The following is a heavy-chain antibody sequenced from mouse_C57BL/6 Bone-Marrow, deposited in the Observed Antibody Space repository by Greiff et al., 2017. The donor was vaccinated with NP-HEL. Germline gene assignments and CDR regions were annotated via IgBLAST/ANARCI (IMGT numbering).Heavy chain of an antibody. D-gene: IGHD2-4*01. J-gene: IGHJ3*01. CDR2: ISDGGSYT. Sequence: EVQRVESGGGLVKPGGSLKLSCAASGFTFSSYAMSWVRQTPEKRLEWVATISDGGSYTYYPDNVKGRFTISRDNAKNNLYLQMSHLKSEDTAMYYCAREAVYDYDGFAYWGQGTLVTVSA. V-gene: IGHV5-4*01. CDR1: GFTFSSYA. CDR3: AREAVYDYDGFAY.